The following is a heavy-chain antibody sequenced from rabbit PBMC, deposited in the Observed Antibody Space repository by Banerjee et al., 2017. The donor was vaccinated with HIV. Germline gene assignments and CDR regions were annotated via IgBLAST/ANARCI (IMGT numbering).Heavy chain of an antibody. V-gene: IGHV1S45*01. J-gene: IGHJ4*01. D-gene: IGHD6-1*01. Sequence: QEQLEESGGDLVKPEGSLTLTCTASGFSFSNNYYIHWVRQAPGKGLEWIACIYTGSSGSTWYASWAKGRFTISRTSSTTVALQMTSLTAADTATYFCARNGGMLDYKLWGPGTLVTVS. CDR2: IYTGSSGST. CDR3: ARNGGMLDYKL. CDR1: GFSFSNNYY.